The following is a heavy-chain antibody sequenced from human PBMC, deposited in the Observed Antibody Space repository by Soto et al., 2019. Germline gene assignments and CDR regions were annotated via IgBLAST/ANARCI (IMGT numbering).Heavy chain of an antibody. CDR3: ARPRGFGEAYHYGMDV. D-gene: IGHD3-10*01. CDR1: GYTFTGYY. J-gene: IGHJ6*02. V-gene: IGHV1-2*02. Sequence: ASVKVSCKASGYTFTGYYLHWVRQAPGQEPEWMGWINPNSGGTNFAQKFRGRVTMTRDTSIKTVYMELSRLRSDDTAVSYCARPRGFGEAYHYGMDVWGQGTTDTVS. CDR2: INPNSGGT.